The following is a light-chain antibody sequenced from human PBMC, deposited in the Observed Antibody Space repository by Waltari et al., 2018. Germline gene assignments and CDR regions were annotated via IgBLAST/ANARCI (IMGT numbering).Light chain of an antibody. Sequence: IQFTQSPSSLSASVGDRVAITCRASQGINTFLAWYQHKPGKAPKLLIYAASTSQSGGPTRFSGSGSGTDFTLTISILQPEDFATYYCQQHHRYPMTFSRGTKVEIK. CDR2: AAS. J-gene: IGKJ1*01. V-gene: IGKV1-9*01. CDR3: QQHHRYPMT. CDR1: QGINTF.